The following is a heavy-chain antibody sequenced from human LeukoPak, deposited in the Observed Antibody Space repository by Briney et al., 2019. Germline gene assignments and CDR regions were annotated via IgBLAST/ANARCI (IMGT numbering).Heavy chain of an antibody. Sequence: GGSLRLSCAASGFTVSNNHMNWVRQAPGKGLEWVSVIHSADTTYYADSVKGRFTISRDNSKNTLYLQMNSLRAEDTAVYYCARDVDTVMEPIDCWGQGTLVTVSS. J-gene: IGHJ4*02. CDR1: GFTVSNNH. CDR2: IHSADTT. D-gene: IGHD5-18*01. CDR3: ARDVDTVMEPIDC. V-gene: IGHV3-53*01.